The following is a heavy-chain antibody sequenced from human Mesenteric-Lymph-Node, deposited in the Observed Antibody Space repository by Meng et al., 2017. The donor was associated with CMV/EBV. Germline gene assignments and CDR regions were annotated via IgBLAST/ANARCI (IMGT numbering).Heavy chain of an antibody. J-gene: IGHJ3*02. Sequence: GESLKISCAASGFAFSDAWMTWVRQAPGKGLEWVGRIKTHGGTTDYAAPVKGRFTISRDDSKNTLYLQMNSLKTEDTAVYYCTTEETTIAGATKGAFDSWGQGTMVTVSS. CDR2: IKTHGGTT. D-gene: IGHD1-26*01. CDR1: GFAFSDAW. CDR3: TTEETTIAGATKGAFDS. V-gene: IGHV3-15*01.